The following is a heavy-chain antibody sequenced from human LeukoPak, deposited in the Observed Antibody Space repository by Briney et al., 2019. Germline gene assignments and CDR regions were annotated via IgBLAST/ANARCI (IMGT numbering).Heavy chain of an antibody. CDR2: IYHSGST. CDR3: ARQVYYCSSTSCYITGLFDY. J-gene: IGHJ4*02. Sequence: SETLSLTXAVSGYSISSGYYWGWIRQPPGKGLEWIVSIYHSGSTYYNPSLKSRVTISVDTSKNQFSLKLSSVTAADTAVYYCARQVYYCSSTSCYITGLFDYWGQGTLVTVSS. D-gene: IGHD2-2*02. V-gene: IGHV4-38-2*01. CDR1: GYSISSGYY.